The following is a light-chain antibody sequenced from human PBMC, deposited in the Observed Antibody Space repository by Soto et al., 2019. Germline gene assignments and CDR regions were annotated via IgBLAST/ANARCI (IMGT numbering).Light chain of an antibody. J-gene: IGLJ2*01. CDR2: DNN. Sequence: QSVLTQPPSVSAAPGQKVSISCSGSDSNIEPNYVSWYQHLPGTTPKLLIYDNNKRPSGIPDRFSGSKSGTSATLGITGLQTGDEADYYCGTWDGSLSAVVLGGGTKVTVL. V-gene: IGLV1-51*01. CDR3: GTWDGSLSAVV. CDR1: DSNIEPNY.